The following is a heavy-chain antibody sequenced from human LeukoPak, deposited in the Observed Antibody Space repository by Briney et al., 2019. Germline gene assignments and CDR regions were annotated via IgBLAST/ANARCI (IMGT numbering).Heavy chain of an antibody. D-gene: IGHD3-10*02. CDR1: GFTFSSYE. CDR3: AELGITMIXGV. V-gene: IGHV3-48*03. Sequence: PGGSLRLSCAASGFTFSSYEMNWVRQAPGKGLEWVSYISSSGSTIYYADSVKGRFTISRDNAKNSLYLQMNSLRAEDTAVYYCAELGITMIXGVXXKGTTVTISX. J-gene: IGHJ6*03. CDR2: ISSSGSTI.